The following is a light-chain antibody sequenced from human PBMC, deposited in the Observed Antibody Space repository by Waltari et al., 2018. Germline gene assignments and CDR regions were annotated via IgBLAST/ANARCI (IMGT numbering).Light chain of an antibody. CDR2: HFT. Sequence: QSALTQPASVSGSPGQSITISCTGTNNDVGASKFVSWYQQHPGRAPQLRIYHFTERPSGISYRFSGSKSANTASLTISGLLPEDEAIYYCCSFTATHTLLFGGGTTVTVL. V-gene: IGLV2-14*03. CDR3: CSFTATHTLL. CDR1: NNDVGASKF. J-gene: IGLJ2*01.